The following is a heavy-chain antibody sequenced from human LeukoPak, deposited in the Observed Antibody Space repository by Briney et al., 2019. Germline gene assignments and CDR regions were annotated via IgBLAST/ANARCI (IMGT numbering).Heavy chain of an antibody. CDR2: VSGSGSTV. V-gene: IGHV3-48*01. CDR3: VRQFAS. J-gene: IGHJ4*02. Sequence: AGGSLRLSCAASGFTFSDHIMNWVRQLPWKRLEWVAYVSGSGSTVYYADSVKGRFTISRDNGKSSLYLQMNSLRVEDTALYYCVRQFASWGQGTLVTVSS. CDR1: GFTFSDHI.